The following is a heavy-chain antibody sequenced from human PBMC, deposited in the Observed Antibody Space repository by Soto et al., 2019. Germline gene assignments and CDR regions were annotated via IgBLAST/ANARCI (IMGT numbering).Heavy chain of an antibody. J-gene: IGHJ5*02. V-gene: IGHV1-18*04. CDR3: ARGMWGGFDP. CDR1: GYPFTAYY. CDR2: INAYNGNT. Sequence: ASVKVSCKASGYPFTAYYLHWVRQAPGQGLERMGLINAYNGNTNYAQKLQGRVTMTTDTSTSTAYMELRSLRSDDTAVYYCARGMWGGFDPWGQGTLVTVS. D-gene: IGHD3-16*01.